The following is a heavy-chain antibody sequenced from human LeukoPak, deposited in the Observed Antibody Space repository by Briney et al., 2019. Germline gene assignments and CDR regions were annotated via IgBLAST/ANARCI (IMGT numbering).Heavy chain of an antibody. V-gene: IGHV4-59*01. CDR1: GGSISSYY. Sequence: PSETLSLTCTVSGGSISSYYWSWIRQHPGKGLEWVGYIYYSGRTNYNPSLKSRVTISVEKSKNQFSLKLSSVTAADTAVYYCASMAAPDLNNYYYYYYMDVWGKGTTVTVSS. CDR2: IYYSGRT. CDR3: ASMAAPDLNNYYYYYYMDV. D-gene: IGHD6-13*01. J-gene: IGHJ6*03.